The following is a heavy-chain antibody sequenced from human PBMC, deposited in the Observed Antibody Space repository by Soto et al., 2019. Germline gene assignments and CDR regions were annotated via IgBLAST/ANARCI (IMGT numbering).Heavy chain of an antibody. J-gene: IGHJ4*02. CDR1: GGSISSDGNY. V-gene: IGHV4-31*03. D-gene: IGHD3-3*01. Sequence: QVQLQESGPGRVKLSQTLCLTCTVSGGSISSDGNYWSWIRQLPGKGLDYIGYIYYSGSTYYNPSLKSRVTISVDTSKNQFSLRLSSVTAADTAVYYCAAEVGFGPLFDYWGQGTLVTVSS. CDR2: IYYSGST. CDR3: AAEVGFGPLFDY.